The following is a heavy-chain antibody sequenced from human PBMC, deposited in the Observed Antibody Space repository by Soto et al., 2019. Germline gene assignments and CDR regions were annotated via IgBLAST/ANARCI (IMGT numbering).Heavy chain of an antibody. CDR3: ARDAAGILEGAFDI. Sequence: QVQLQESGPGLVKPSQTLSLTCTVSGGSISSGGYYWRWIPQHPGKGLEWIGYIYYSGSTYYNPSLKSRVTISVDTSKNQFSLKLSSVTAADTAVYYCARDAAGILEGAFDIWGQGTMVTVSS. CDR2: IYYSGST. V-gene: IGHV4-31*03. CDR1: GGSISSGGYY. D-gene: IGHD6-25*01. J-gene: IGHJ3*02.